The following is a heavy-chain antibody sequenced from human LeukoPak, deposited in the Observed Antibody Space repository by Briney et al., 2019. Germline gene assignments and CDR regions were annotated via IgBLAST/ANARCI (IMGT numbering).Heavy chain of an antibody. CDR1: GSTVGSNT. J-gene: IGHJ4*02. CDR2: IYSGGST. D-gene: IGHD3-22*01. CDR3: ARGGSYFDISGYYFY. V-gene: IGHV3-66*01. Sequence: GGSLRLSCAASGSTVGSNTMGWVRQAPGKGLEWVSIIYSGGSTSYADSVKGRFTISRDNSKNTLYLQMNSLRTEDTAVYYCARGGSYFDISGYYFYWGQGTLVTVSS.